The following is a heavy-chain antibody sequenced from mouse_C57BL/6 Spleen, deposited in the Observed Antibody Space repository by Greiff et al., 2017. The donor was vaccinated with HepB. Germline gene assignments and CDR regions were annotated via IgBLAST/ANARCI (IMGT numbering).Heavy chain of an antibody. V-gene: IGHV5-16*01. CDR3: ARERAYYYGSREGWYFDV. Sequence: EVQLVESEGGLVQPGSSMKLSCTASGFTFSDYYMAWVRQVPEKGLEWVANINYDGSSTYYLDSLKSRFIISRDNAKNILYLQMSSLKSEDTATYYCARERAYYYGSREGWYFDVWGTGTTVTVSS. D-gene: IGHD1-1*01. CDR2: INYDGSST. J-gene: IGHJ1*03. CDR1: GFTFSDYY.